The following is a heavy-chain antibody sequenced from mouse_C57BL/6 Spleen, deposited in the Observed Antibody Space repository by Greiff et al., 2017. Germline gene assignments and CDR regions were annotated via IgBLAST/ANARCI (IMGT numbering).Heavy chain of an antibody. D-gene: IGHD1-1*01. J-gene: IGHJ3*01. CDR3: TTCYYGSSFFAY. V-gene: IGHV14-1*01. CDR2: IDPEDGDT. CDR1: GFNIKDYY. Sequence: VQLQQSGAELVRPGASVKLSCTASGFNIKDYYMHWVKQRPEQGLEWIGRIDPEDGDTEYAPKFQGKATMTADTSSNTAYLQLSSLTSEDTAVYYCTTCYYGSSFFAYWGQGTLVTVSA.